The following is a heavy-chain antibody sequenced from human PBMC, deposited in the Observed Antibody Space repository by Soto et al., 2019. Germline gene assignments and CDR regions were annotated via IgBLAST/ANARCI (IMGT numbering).Heavy chain of an antibody. CDR2: IITAFGTT. Sequence: QVQLVQSGPEVKKPGSSVKVSCKASGDTFNSYVITWVRQAPGQGLEWLGGIITAFGTTSYAQNFRDRLTITADEAATTDHMELSSLKYDDTAMYYCTRSYGYTFGGSLDNWGQGTLVTVSS. CDR3: TRSYGYTFGGSLDN. J-gene: IGHJ4*02. D-gene: IGHD5-18*01. CDR1: GDTFNSYV. V-gene: IGHV1-69*01.